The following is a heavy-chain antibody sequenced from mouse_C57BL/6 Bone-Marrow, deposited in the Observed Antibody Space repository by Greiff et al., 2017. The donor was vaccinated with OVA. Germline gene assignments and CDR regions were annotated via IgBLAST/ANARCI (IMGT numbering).Heavy chain of an antibody. D-gene: IGHD1-1*01. V-gene: IGHV2-9-1*01. CDR1: GFSLTSYA. CDR2: IWTGGGT. CDR3: ARNRGKNYDGYWYFDV. J-gene: IGHJ1*03. Sequence: QVQLQQSGPGLVAPSQSLSITCTVSGFSLTSYAISWVRQPPGKGLEWLGVIWTGGGTNYNSALKSRLSISKDNSKSQVFLKMNSLQTDDTARYYCARNRGKNYDGYWYFDVWGTGTTVTVSS.